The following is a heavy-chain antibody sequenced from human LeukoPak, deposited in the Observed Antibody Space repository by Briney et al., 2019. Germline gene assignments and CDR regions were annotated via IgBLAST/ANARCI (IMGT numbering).Heavy chain of an antibody. CDR1: GYTFTGYY. CDR2: INPNSGGT. CDR3: ARDQLGSLDAFDT. Sequence: ASVKVSCKASGYTFTGYYMHWVRQAPGQGLEWMGRINPNSGGTNYAQKFQGRVTMTRDTSISTAYMELSRLRSDDTAVYYCARDQLGSLDAFDTWGQGTMVTVSS. V-gene: IGHV1-2*06. J-gene: IGHJ3*02. D-gene: IGHD1-26*01.